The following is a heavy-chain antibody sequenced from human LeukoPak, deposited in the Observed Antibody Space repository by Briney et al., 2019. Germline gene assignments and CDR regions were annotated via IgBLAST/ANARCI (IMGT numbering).Heavy chain of an antibody. D-gene: IGHD3-10*01. Sequence: GGSLRLSCAGSGFAFRNNWMTWVRQAPGKGLEWVANIKEDGSEKYYVDSVKGRFTISRDNAKNSLYLQMNSLRAEDTAVYYCARDRDCQHWGQGTLVTVSS. V-gene: IGHV3-7*03. CDR1: GFAFRNNW. J-gene: IGHJ1*01. CDR3: ARDRDCQH. CDR2: IKEDGSEK.